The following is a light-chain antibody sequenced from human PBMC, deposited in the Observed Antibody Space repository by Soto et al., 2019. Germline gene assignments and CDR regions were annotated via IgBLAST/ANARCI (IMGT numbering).Light chain of an antibody. Sequence: EIVLTQSPGTLSLSPGERATLSCRASQSVSSSYLAWYQQKPGQAPRLLIYGVSSRATGIPDRFSGSGSGTAFTLTISRLEPEDFAVYYCQHYVNSPPSTFGQGTRLEIK. V-gene: IGKV3-20*01. CDR1: QSVSSSY. CDR2: GVS. CDR3: QHYVNSPPST. J-gene: IGKJ5*01.